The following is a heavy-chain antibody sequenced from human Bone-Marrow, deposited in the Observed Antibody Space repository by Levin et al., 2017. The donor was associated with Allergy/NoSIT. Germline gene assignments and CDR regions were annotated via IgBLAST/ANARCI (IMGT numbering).Heavy chain of an antibody. V-gene: IGHV3-33*01. J-gene: IGHJ6*03. Sequence: SCAASGFTFSSYGMHWVRQAPGKGLEWVAVIWYDGSNKYYADSVKGRFTISRDNSKNTLYLQMNSLRAEDTAVYYCARAMRYSRNMDVWGKGTTVTVSS. CDR2: IWYDGSNK. D-gene: IGHD6-13*01. CDR1: GFTFSSYG. CDR3: ARAMRYSRNMDV.